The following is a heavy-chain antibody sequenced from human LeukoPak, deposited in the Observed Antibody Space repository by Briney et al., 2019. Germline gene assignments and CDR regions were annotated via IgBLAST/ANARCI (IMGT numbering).Heavy chain of an antibody. V-gene: IGHV4-39*02. CDR3: ARENIQLWSNFDY. J-gene: IGHJ4*02. Sequence: KPSETLSLTCTVSGGSISSSGYYWGWIRQSPGKGLEWIGTIYYSGSTDYNPSLKSRVTMSVDTSKNQFSLKLSSVTAADTAVYYCARENIQLWSNFDYWGQGTLVTVSS. D-gene: IGHD5-18*01. CDR1: GGSISSSGYY. CDR2: IYYSGST.